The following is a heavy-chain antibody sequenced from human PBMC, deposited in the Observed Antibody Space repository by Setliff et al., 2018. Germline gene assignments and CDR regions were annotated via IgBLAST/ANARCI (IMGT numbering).Heavy chain of an antibody. CDR1: GGSISSSSYY. Sequence: ASETLSLTCTVSGGSISSSSYYWGWIRQPPGKGLEWIGSIYYSGSTYYNPSLKSRVTISVDTSKNQFSLKLSSVTAADTAVYYCARSKSSSGWLNWFDPWGQGTLVTVSS. CDR3: ARSKSSSGWLNWFDP. D-gene: IGHD6-19*01. J-gene: IGHJ5*02. V-gene: IGHV4-39*07. CDR2: IYYSGST.